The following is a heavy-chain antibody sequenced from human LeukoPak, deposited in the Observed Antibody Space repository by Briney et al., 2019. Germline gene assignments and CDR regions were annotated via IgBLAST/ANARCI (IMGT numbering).Heavy chain of an antibody. V-gene: IGHV7-4-1*02. Sequence: GASVKVSCKASGYTFTSYAMNWVRQAPGQGIEWMGWINTNTGNPTYAQGFTGRFVFSLDTSVSTAYLQISSLKAEDTAVYYCARAPLSIDSRATIPLFDYWGQGTLVTVSS. CDR2: INTNTGNP. CDR3: ARAPLSIDSRATIPLFDY. D-gene: IGHD5-24*01. CDR1: GYTFTSYA. J-gene: IGHJ4*02.